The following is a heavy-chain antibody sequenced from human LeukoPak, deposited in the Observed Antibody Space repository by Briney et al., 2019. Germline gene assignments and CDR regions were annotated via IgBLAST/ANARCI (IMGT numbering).Heavy chain of an antibody. CDR3: AKSPNYHYYGMDV. CDR2: ISGSGDNT. Sequence: GSLRLSCAASGFTFSSYVMSWVRQAPGKGLEWVSAISGSGDNTYYADSVKGRFTISRDNSKNTLYLRMNSLRAEDTAVYYCAKSPNYHYYGMDVWGQGTTVTVSS. J-gene: IGHJ6*02. CDR1: GFTFSSYV. V-gene: IGHV3-23*01.